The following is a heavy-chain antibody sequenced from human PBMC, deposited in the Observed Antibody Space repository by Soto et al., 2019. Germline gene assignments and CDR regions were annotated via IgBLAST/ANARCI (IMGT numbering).Heavy chain of an antibody. CDR3: ASGSHYYFLY. Sequence: SVKVSCKASGGAFSSYAISWVRQAPGQGLEWMGGIIPIFGTANFALRFQGRVTITADESTSTAYMELSSLRSEDTAVYYCASGSHYYFLYSCQGTLVTVSS. J-gene: IGHJ4*02. D-gene: IGHD1-1*01. V-gene: IGHV1-69*13. CDR2: IIPIFGTA. CDR1: GGAFSSYA.